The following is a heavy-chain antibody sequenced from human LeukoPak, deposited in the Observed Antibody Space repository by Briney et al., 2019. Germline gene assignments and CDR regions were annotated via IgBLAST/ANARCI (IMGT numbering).Heavy chain of an antibody. D-gene: IGHD1-20*01. CDR1: GGSISSSSYY. J-gene: IGHJ4*02. Sequence: SETLSLTCTVSGGSISSSSYYWGWIRQPPGKGLEWIGSIYYSGSTYYNPSLKSRVTISVDTSKNQFSLKLSSVTAADTAVYYCARSYNWNPGDLDYWGQGTLVTVSS. V-gene: IGHV4-39*07. CDR2: IYYSGST. CDR3: ARSYNWNPGDLDY.